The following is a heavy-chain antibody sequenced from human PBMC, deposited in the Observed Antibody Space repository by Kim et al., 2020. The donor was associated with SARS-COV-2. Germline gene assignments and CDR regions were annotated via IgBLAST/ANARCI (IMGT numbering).Heavy chain of an antibody. CDR2: IGVTDGSS. CDR3: AKVRLAGAGRDFDY. J-gene: IGHJ4*02. D-gene: IGHD6-13*01. CDR1: GFTFSGYG. Sequence: GGSLRLSCAASGFTFSGYGMTWVRQAPGKGLEWVSIIGVTDGSSYYADSVRGRFTISRDNSKNTLSLQMNSLRADDTAVYHCAKVRLAGAGRDFDYWGQGTLVTVSS. V-gene: IGHV3-23*01.